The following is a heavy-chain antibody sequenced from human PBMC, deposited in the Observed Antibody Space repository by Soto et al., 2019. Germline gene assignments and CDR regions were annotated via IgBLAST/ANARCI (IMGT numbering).Heavy chain of an antibody. V-gene: IGHV5-51*01. Sequence: GESLKISCKGSGYSFTSYWIGWVRQMPGKGLEWMGIIYPGDSDTRYSPSFQGQVTISADKSISTAYLQWSSLKASDTAMYYCARRLGDYGDYAWGYGAFDIWGQGTMVTVSS. J-gene: IGHJ3*02. D-gene: IGHD4-17*01. CDR1: GYSFTSYW. CDR2: IYPGDSDT. CDR3: ARRLGDYGDYAWGYGAFDI.